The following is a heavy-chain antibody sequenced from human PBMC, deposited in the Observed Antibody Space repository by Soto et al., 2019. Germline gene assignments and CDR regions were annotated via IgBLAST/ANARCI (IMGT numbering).Heavy chain of an antibody. CDR1: GFTFSTYA. V-gene: IGHV3-23*01. Sequence: EVQLLESGGGLVQPGGSLRLSCAASGFTFSTYAMTWVRQAPGKGLEWVSGISGSAGSTYYADSVKGRFTISRDNSKNTLYLQMNSLRADDSAVYYGAKTAWGRVSAIPDKYDVDYWGQGTLVTVAS. J-gene: IGHJ4*02. CDR2: ISGSAGST. D-gene: IGHD6-13*01. CDR3: AKTAWGRVSAIPDKYDVDY.